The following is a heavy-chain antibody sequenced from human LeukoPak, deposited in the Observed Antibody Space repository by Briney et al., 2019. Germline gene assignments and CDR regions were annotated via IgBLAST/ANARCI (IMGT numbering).Heavy chain of an antibody. J-gene: IGHJ4*02. CDR2: IGPSGSPI. CDR3: ATKVYGTTYFSD. Sequence: GGSLRLSCADSRFTVSNYEMNWIRQAPGKGLDWLAFIGPSGSPIYYADSVKGRFTISRDNAKNSLYLHMNSLRAEDTAVYYCATKVYGTTYFSDWGQGTLVTVSS. V-gene: IGHV3-48*03. D-gene: IGHD4/OR15-4a*01. CDR1: RFTVSNYE.